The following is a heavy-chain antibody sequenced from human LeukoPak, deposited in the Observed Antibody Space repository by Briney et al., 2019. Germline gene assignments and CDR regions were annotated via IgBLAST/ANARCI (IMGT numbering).Heavy chain of an antibody. CDR2: ISGSGGST. CDR3: AKSYDYIWGSYRFNWFDR. CDR1: GFTFSSSG. Sequence: GGSLRLSCAASGFTFSSSGISWVRQAPGKGLEWVSGISGSGGSTYYADSVKGRFTISRDNSKNTLYLQMNSLRAEDTAVYYCAKSYDYIWGSYRFNWFDRWGQGTLVTVSS. V-gene: IGHV3-23*01. D-gene: IGHD3-16*02. J-gene: IGHJ5*02.